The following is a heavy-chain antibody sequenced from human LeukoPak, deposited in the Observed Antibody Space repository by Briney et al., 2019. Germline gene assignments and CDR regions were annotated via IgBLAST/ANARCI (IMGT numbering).Heavy chain of an antibody. Sequence: SGKGTGDGFASYVIIGVRQMTKKGLEWMGRIDPSDSYTNYSPSFQGHVTISADKSISTAYLQWSSLKASDTAMYYCARGHSGYGSWGQGTLVTVSS. CDR2: IDPSDSYT. CDR1: GDGFASYV. J-gene: IGHJ5*02. D-gene: IGHD5-12*01. V-gene: IGHV5-10-1*01. CDR3: ARGHSGYGS.